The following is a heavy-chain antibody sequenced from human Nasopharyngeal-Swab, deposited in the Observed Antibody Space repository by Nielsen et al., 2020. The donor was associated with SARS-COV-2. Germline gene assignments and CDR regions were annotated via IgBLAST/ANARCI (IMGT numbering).Heavy chain of an antibody. CDR2: INHSGGT. Sequence: GSLRLSCAVYGGSFSGYYWSWIRQPPGKGLEWIGEINHSGGTNYNPSLKSRVTISVDTSKNQFSLKLSSVTAADTAVYYCARGFGMVVTARYFDLWGRGTLVTVSS. J-gene: IGHJ2*01. V-gene: IGHV4-34*01. D-gene: IGHD2-21*02. CDR1: GGSFSGYY. CDR3: ARGFGMVVTARYFDL.